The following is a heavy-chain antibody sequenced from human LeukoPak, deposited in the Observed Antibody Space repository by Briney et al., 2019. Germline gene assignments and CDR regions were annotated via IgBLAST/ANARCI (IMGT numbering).Heavy chain of an antibody. V-gene: IGHV1-58*01. CDR2: IVVGSGNT. CDR1: GFTFTSSA. D-gene: IGHD3-22*01. J-gene: IGHJ3*01. Sequence: SVKVSCKASGFTFTSSAVQWVRQARGQRLDGIGWIVVGSGNTNYAQKFQERVTITRDMSTSLVYMELSSLRSEDTAVYYCAAEAAYYYDSRDAFDVWGQGTMVTVSS. CDR3: AAEAAYYYDSRDAFDV.